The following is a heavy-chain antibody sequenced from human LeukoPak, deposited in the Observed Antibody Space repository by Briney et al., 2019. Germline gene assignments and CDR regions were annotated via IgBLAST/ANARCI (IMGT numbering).Heavy chain of an antibody. V-gene: IGHV4-59*02. D-gene: IGHD2-8*01. CDR3: AQRTLSFIYTYGDAYYYYYMDV. CDR1: GGSGSSDS. CDR2: ISYSGST. J-gene: IGHJ6*03. Sequence: SETLSLTCTVSGGSGSSDSWSWIRQPPGQGLEWIGYISYSGSTSYNPSLKSRVTISVDPSKSQLSLKLRSVTAADTAVYYCAQRTLSFIYTYGDAYYYYYMDVWGKGTTVIVS.